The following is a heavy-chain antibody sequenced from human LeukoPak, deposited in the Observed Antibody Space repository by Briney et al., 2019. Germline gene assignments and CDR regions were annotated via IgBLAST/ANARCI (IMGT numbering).Heavy chain of an antibody. V-gene: IGHV3-53*01. Sequence: GGSLRLSCAASGFTFSSYGMHWVRQAPGKGLEWVSVIYSGGSTYYADSVKGRFTISRDNSKNTLYLQMNSLRAEDTAVYYCARGGYCSGGSCYWSAFDIWGQGTMVTVSS. D-gene: IGHD2-15*01. J-gene: IGHJ3*02. CDR2: IYSGGST. CDR1: GFTFSSYG. CDR3: ARGGYCSGGSCYWSAFDI.